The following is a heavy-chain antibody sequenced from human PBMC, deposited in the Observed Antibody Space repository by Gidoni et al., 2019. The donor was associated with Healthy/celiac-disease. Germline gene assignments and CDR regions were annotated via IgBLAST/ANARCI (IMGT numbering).Heavy chain of an antibody. J-gene: IGHJ4*02. D-gene: IGHD3-16*01. CDR2: IRSKAYGGTT. V-gene: IGHV3-49*04. Sequence: FGDYAMSWVRQAPGKGLEWVGFIRSKAYGGTTEYAASVKGRFTISRYDSKSIAYLQMNSLKTEDTAVYYCTSPGVLGGSYYFDYWGQGTLVTVSS. CDR3: TSPGVLGGSYYFDY. CDR1: FGDYA.